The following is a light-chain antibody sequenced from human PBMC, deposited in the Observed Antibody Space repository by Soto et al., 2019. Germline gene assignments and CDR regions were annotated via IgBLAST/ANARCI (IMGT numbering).Light chain of an antibody. CDR1: QSVSSY. V-gene: IGKV3-20*01. Sequence: EILLTQSPATLSFSPWEIAALSCRASQSVSSYLAWYQQKPGQAPRLLIYGASSRATGIPDRFSGSGSGTDFTLTISRLEPEDFAVYYCQQYGSSLITFGQGTRLEIK. J-gene: IGKJ5*01. CDR3: QQYGSSLIT. CDR2: GAS.